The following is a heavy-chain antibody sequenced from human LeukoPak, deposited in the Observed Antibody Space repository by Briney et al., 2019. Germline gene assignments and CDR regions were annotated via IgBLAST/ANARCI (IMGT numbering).Heavy chain of an antibody. CDR3: ARFSGWYSWADY. Sequence: SETLSLTCNVSGDSISSGSYYWSWIRQPAGKGLEWIGYIYYSGSTNYNPSLKSRVTISVDTSKNQFSLKLSSVTAAGTAVYYCARFSGWYSWADYWGQGALVTVSS. CDR2: IYYSGST. D-gene: IGHD6-19*01. V-gene: IGHV4-61*10. J-gene: IGHJ4*02. CDR1: GDSISSGSYY.